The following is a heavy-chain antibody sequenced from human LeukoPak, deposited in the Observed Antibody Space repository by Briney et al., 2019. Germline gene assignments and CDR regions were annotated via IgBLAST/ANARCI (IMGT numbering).Heavy chain of an antibody. Sequence: SETLSLTCAVYGGSFSGYYRSWIRQPPGKGLEWIGEINHSGSTNYNPSLKSRVTISVDTSKNQFSLKLSSVTAADTAVYYCARGSVTTTNQTIDYWGQGTLVTVSS. CDR3: ARGSVTTTNQTIDY. J-gene: IGHJ4*02. D-gene: IGHD4-17*01. CDR2: INHSGST. CDR1: GGSFSGYY. V-gene: IGHV4-34*01.